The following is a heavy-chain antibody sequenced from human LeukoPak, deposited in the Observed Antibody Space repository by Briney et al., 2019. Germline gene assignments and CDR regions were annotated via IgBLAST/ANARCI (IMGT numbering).Heavy chain of an antibody. V-gene: IGHV4-34*01. CDR2: INHSGST. J-gene: IGHJ4*02. CDR3: ARGDYDSSGYYI. D-gene: IGHD3-22*01. CDR1: GGSFSGYY. Sequence: SETLSLTCAVYGGSFSGYYWSWIRQPPGKGLEWIGEINHSGSTNYNPSLKSRVTISVDTSKNQFSLKLSSVAAADTAVYYCARGDYDSSGYYIWGQGTLVTVSS.